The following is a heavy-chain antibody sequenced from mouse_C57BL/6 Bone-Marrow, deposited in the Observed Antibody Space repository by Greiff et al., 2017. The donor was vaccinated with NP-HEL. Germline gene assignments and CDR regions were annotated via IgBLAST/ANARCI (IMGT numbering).Heavy chain of an antibody. CDR2: INPNNGGT. D-gene: IGHD2-4*01. Sequence: EVQLQQSGPELVKPGASVKISCKASGYTFTDYYMNWVKQSHGKSLEWIGDINPNNGGTSYNQKFKGKATLTVDKSSSTAYMELRSLTSEDSAVYYCAMIYYDYDYYFDVWGTGTTVTVSS. J-gene: IGHJ1*03. CDR3: AMIYYDYDYYFDV. CDR1: GYTFTDYY. V-gene: IGHV1-26*01.